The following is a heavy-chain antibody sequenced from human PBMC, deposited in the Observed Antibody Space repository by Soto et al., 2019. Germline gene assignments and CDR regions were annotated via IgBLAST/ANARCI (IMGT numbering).Heavy chain of an antibody. Sequence: EVHLLESGGGLVQPGGSLRLSCAASGFTFSSHWMHWVRHAPGKGLVWVSRINNDGTSTGYADSVRGRFTISRDNEKNTLYLQMDSLRAEDTAVYYCVRDTWVTRFDYWGQGTLVTVSS. D-gene: IGHD2-21*02. CDR3: VRDTWVTRFDY. J-gene: IGHJ4*02. V-gene: IGHV3-74*01. CDR2: INNDGTST. CDR1: GFTFSSHW.